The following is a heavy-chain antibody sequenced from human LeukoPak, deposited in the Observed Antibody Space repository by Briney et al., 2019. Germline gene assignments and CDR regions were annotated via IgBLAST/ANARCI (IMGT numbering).Heavy chain of an antibody. D-gene: IGHD3-22*01. J-gene: IGHJ4*02. CDR3: ARDTLNYYDSSGYTFDY. V-gene: IGHV4-59*12. Sequence: SETLSLTCTASGGSISSYYWSWIRQPPGKGLEWIGYIYYSGSTNYNPSLKSRVTISVDRSKNQFSLKLSSVTAADTAVYYCARDTLNYYDSSGYTFDYWGQGTLVTVSS. CDR1: GGSISSYY. CDR2: IYYSGST.